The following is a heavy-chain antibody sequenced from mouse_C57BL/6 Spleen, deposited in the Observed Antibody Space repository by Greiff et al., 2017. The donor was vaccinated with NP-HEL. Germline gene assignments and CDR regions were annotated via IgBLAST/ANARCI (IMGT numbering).Heavy chain of an antibody. J-gene: IGHJ4*01. Sequence: VHVKQSGPVLVKPGPSVKISCKASGFTFTDYYMHWVKQSHGKSLEWIGLVYPYNGGTSYNQKFKGKATLTVDTSSSTAYMELNSLTSEDSAVYYCAKATTVVAPMDYWGQGTSVTVSS. D-gene: IGHD1-1*01. CDR1: GFTFTDYY. V-gene: IGHV1-36*01. CDR2: VYPYNGGT. CDR3: AKATTVVAPMDY.